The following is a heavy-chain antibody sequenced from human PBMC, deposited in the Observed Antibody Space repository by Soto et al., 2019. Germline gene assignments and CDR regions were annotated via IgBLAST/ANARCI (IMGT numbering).Heavy chain of an antibody. J-gene: IGHJ4*02. V-gene: IGHV4-39*01. CDR3: ARSRTQTYYYGSGPRFDY. CDR1: GGSISSSSYY. CDR2: IYYSGST. D-gene: IGHD3-10*01. Sequence: SETLSLTCTVSGGSISSSSYYWGWIRQPPGKGLEWIGSIYYSGSTYYNPSLKSRVTISVDTSKNQFSLKLSSVTAADTAVYYCARSRTQTYYYGSGPRFDYWGQGTLVTVSS.